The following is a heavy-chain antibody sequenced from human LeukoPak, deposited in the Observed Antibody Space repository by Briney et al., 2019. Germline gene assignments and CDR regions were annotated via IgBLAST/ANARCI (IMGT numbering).Heavy chain of an antibody. CDR2: ISGSGDNT. CDR3: AKMKGHPLPKYYMDV. D-gene: IGHD1-26*01. J-gene: IGHJ6*01. Sequence: GWSLRLFCSASGFSFSGFSMSWVRRTPARGLEWVSGISGSGDNTLYADSVKGRFTISRDNSKNTLYLEMNSLRAEDTAIYYCAKMKGHPLPKYYMDVWGQGTTVTVSS. V-gene: IGHV3-23*01. CDR1: GFSFSGFS.